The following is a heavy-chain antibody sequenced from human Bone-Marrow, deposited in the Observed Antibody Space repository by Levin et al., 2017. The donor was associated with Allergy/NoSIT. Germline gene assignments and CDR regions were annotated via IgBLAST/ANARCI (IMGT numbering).Heavy chain of an antibody. CDR2: IYSNGET. Sequence: SGPTLVKPTETLTLTCTVSGFSLTSVGMGVSWIRQPPGRAPEWLGYIYSNGETSYRASLQSRVTISRDTSRSPVVLTMTNMDPVDTARYYCAQIPPSRTGNYFDYWGQGILVTVSS. CDR1: GFSLTSVGMG. V-gene: IGHV2-26*01. J-gene: IGHJ4*02. CDR3: AQIPPSRTGNYFDY. D-gene: IGHD7-27*01.